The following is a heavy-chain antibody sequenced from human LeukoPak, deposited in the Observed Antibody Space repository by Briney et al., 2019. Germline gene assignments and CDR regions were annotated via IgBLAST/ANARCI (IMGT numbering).Heavy chain of an antibody. Sequence: MASETLSLTCTVSGGSISSSSYYWGWIRQPPGKGLEWIGYIYYSGSTNYNPSLKSRVTISVDTSKNQFSLKLSSVTAADTAVYYCASAFRGWLPPGAPEYFQHWGQGTLVTVSS. CDR2: IYYSGST. D-gene: IGHD5-12*01. J-gene: IGHJ1*01. V-gene: IGHV4-61*05. CDR3: ASAFRGWLPPGAPEYFQH. CDR1: GGSISSSSYY.